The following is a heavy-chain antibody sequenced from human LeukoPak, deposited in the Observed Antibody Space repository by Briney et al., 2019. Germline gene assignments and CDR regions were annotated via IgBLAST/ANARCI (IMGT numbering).Heavy chain of an antibody. CDR3: ASKGYYYDSSGYYYFDY. J-gene: IGHJ4*02. CDR2: ISSNGGST. CDR1: GFTFSSYA. Sequence: GGSLRLSCAASGFTFSSYAMHWVRQARGKGLEYVSAISSNGGSTYYANSVKGRFTISRDNSKNTLYLQMGSLRAEDMAVYYCASKGYYYDSSGYYYFDYWGQGTLVTVSS. D-gene: IGHD3-22*01. V-gene: IGHV3-64*01.